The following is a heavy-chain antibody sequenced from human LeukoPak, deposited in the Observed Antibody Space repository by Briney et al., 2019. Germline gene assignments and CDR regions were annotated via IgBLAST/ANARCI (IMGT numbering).Heavy chain of an antibody. D-gene: IGHD1-26*01. CDR3: ARDRGPSTVGIVGAFFDI. J-gene: IGHJ3*02. V-gene: IGHV4-38-2*02. CDR2: IYHSGST. CDR1: GYSISSGYY. Sequence: KPSETLSLTCTVSGYSISSGYYWGWIRQPPGKGLEWIGSIYHSGSTNYNPSLKSRVTISVDKSKNQFSLRLSSVTAADTAVYYCARDRGPSTVGIVGAFFDIWGQGTMVTVSS.